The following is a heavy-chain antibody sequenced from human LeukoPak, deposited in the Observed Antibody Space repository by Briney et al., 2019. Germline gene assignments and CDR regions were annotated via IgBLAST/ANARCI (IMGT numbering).Heavy chain of an antibody. CDR1: GFTFSSYA. J-gene: IGHJ6*02. CDR2: ISGSGGST. V-gene: IGHV3-23*01. Sequence: GGSLRLSCAASGFTFSSYAMSWVRQAPGKGLEWVSAISGSGGSTYYADSAKGRFTISRDNSKNTLYLQMNSLRAEDTAVYYCAKGFVGYYYYGMDVWGQGTTVTVSS. CDR3: AKGFVGYYYYGMDV. D-gene: IGHD2-21*01.